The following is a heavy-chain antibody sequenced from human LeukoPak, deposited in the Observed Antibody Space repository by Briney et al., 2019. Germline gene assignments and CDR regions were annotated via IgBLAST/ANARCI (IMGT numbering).Heavy chain of an antibody. V-gene: IGHV1-2*06. J-gene: IGHJ4*02. D-gene: IGHD6-19*01. CDR3: ARVDYSSGFQNDY. CDR1: GYTFTGYY. CDR2: INPNSGGT. Sequence: WASVKVSCKASGYTFTGYYMHCVRQAPGQGLEWMGRINPNSGGTNYAQKFRGRVTMTRDTSISTAYMELSRLRSDDTAVYYCARVDYSSGFQNDYWGQGTLVTVSS.